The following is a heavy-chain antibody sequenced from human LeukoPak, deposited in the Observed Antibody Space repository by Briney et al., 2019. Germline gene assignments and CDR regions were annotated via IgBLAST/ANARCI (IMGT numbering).Heavy chain of an antibody. J-gene: IGHJ5*02. CDR2: INHSGST. D-gene: IGHD3-10*01. Sequence: SETLSLTCAVYGGSFSGYYWSWIRQPPGKGLEWIGEINHSGSTNYNPSLKSRVTISVDTSKNQSSLKLSSVTAADTAVYYCARGQYYYGSGSYNWFDPWGQGTLVTVSS. V-gene: IGHV4-34*01. CDR1: GGSFSGYY. CDR3: ARGQYYYGSGSYNWFDP.